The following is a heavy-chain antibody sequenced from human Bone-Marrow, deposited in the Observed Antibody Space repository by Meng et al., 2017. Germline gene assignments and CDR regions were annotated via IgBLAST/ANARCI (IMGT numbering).Heavy chain of an antibody. CDR1: GGSISSYY. CDR3: ARGSSSSWPNFDY. D-gene: IGHD6-13*01. CDR2: IYHSGST. V-gene: IGHV4-59*12. J-gene: IGHJ4*02. Sequence: QGQLQESGPGLVKPSETLSLTCTVSGGSISSYYWSWIRQPPGKGLEWIGEIYHSGSTNYNPSLKSRVTISVDKSKNQFSLKLSSVTAADTAVYYCARGSSSSWPNFDYWGQGTLVTVSS.